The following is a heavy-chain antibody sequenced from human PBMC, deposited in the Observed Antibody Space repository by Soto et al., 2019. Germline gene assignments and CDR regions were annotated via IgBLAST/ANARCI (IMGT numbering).Heavy chain of an antibody. CDR3: AKLGAGTIY. CDR1: GFTFSTYA. D-gene: IGHD6-13*01. Sequence: GGSLRLSCAASGFTFSTYALTWVSQAPGKGLEWVSAIADHGGNTYYADSVKGRFTISRDNSKNTLYLQMNSLRAEDTALYYCAKLGAGTIYWGQGTPVTVSS. V-gene: IGHV3-23*01. CDR2: IADHGGNT. J-gene: IGHJ4*02.